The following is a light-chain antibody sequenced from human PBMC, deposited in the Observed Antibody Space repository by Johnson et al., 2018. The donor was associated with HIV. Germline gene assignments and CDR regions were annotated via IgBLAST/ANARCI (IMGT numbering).Light chain of an antibody. CDR2: DNN. J-gene: IGLJ1*01. CDR1: SSNIGNNY. Sequence: QSVLTQPPSVSAAPGQKVTISCSGSSSNIGNNYVSWYQQLPGTAPKLLIYDNNKRPSGIPDRFSGSKSGTSATLGITGLQTGDEADYYCGTWDNSLSAYVFGPGTKFTVL. V-gene: IGLV1-51*01. CDR3: GTWDNSLSAYV.